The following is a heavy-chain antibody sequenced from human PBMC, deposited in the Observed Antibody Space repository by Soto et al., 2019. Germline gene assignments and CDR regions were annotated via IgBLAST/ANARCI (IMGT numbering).Heavy chain of an antibody. CDR3: ARDRRVATSRMDV. J-gene: IGHJ6*02. CDR2: INPNSGGT. D-gene: IGHD5-12*01. V-gene: IGHV1-2*02. Sequence: ASVKVSCKAPGYTFTGYYMHWVRQAPGQGLEWMGWINPNSGGTNYAQKFQGRVTMTRDTSISTAYMELSRLRSDDTAVYYCARDRRVATSRMDVWGQGTTVTVSS. CDR1: GYTFTGYY.